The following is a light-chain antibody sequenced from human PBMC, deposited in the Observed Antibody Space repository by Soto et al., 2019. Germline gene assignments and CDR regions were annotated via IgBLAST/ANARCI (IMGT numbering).Light chain of an antibody. CDR1: QSVSNW. J-gene: IGKJ1*01. CDR3: QQYNSYLWT. Sequence: DIQMTQSPSTLSASVGDRVTITCRASQSVSNWLAWYQQKPGKAPNLLIYKASSLESGVPSRFSGSGSGTEFTLTISSLQPDDFATYYCQQYNSYLWTFGQGTKVEIK. CDR2: KAS. V-gene: IGKV1-5*03.